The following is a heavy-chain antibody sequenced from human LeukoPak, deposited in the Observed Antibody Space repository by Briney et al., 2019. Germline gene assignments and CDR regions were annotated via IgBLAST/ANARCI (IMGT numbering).Heavy chain of an antibody. D-gene: IGHD4-23*01. Sequence: PGGSLRLSCSASGFSCSSYWMSWVRQAPGKGLEWVAHINEDGSEKYYVDSVKGRFFISRDNAAKSLSLQMNRLRDADTAVYYCAREVTTVVTRFFDYWGQGTLVTVSS. CDR1: GFSCSSYW. J-gene: IGHJ4*02. CDR2: INEDGSEK. V-gene: IGHV3-7*01. CDR3: AREVTTVVTRFFDY.